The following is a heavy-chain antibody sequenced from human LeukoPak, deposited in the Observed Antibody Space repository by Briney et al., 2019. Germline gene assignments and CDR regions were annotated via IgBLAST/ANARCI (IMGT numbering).Heavy chain of an antibody. CDR1: GSSFIDYW. V-gene: IGHV5-51*01. CDR2: IYPGDSDS. Sequence: GESLKISFKASGSSFIDYWIGWVRQTPAKGLEWMAIIYPGDSDSRYTYSPSFQGQVTISADKSISTTYLQWSSLKASDTAMYYCARSTSGSFDSWGQGTPVTVSS. D-gene: IGHD3-10*01. CDR3: ARSTSGSFDS. J-gene: IGHJ4*02.